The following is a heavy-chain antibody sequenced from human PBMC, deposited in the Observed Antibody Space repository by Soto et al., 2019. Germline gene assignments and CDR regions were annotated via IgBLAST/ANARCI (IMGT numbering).Heavy chain of an antibody. CDR3: AKQGKDFYDTGRGMDV. V-gene: IGHV3-30*18. J-gene: IGHJ6*02. Sequence: QVQLVESGGGVVQPGRSLRLSCAASGFTFSSYGMHWVRQAPGKGLEWVAVILYDGTNKYYADSVKGRFTISRDNPKNTVYLQMSSLRPEDTAVYYCAKQGKDFYDTGRGMDVWGQGTTVTVSS. CDR1: GFTFSSYG. D-gene: IGHD3-22*01. CDR2: ILYDGTNK.